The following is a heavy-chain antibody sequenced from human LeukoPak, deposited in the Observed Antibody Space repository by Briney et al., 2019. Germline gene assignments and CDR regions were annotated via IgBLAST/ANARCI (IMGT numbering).Heavy chain of an antibody. V-gene: IGHV1-8*01. CDR3: ARYCSGGSCSNFDY. Sequence: VKVSCNASGYTFPSYDINWVRQATGQGLEWMGWMNPNSGNTGYAQKFQGRVTMTRNTSISTAYMELSSLRSEDTAVYYCARYCSGGSCSNFDYWGQGTLVTVSS. J-gene: IGHJ4*02. CDR1: GYTFPSYD. D-gene: IGHD2-15*01. CDR2: MNPNSGNT.